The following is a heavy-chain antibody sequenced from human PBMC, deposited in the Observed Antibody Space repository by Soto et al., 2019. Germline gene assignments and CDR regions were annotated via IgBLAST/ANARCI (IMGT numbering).Heavy chain of an antibody. J-gene: IGHJ4*02. V-gene: IGHV4-59*08. CDR1: GGSISSYY. Sequence: PSETLSLTCTVSGGSISSYYWSWIRQPPGKGLEWIGYIYYSGSTNYNPSLKSRVTISVDTSKNQFSLKLSSVTAADTAVYYCARGGYCSGGSCCGDDLDYWGQGTLVTVSS. CDR3: ARGGYCSGGSCCGDDLDY. CDR2: IYYSGST. D-gene: IGHD2-15*01.